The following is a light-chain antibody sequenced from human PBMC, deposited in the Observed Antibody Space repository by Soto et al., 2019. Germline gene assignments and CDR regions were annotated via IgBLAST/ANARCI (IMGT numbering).Light chain of an antibody. V-gene: IGKV1-33*01. CDR1: QNINNY. CDR2: DAS. Sequence: DIQMTQSPSSLSASVGGRVTITCQTSQNINNYLNWYXXKPGRAXKLLIYDASNLEAGVPSRFRGGGAGTDFNLTIRRLHPEDISTYYCQQYENLPTFGQGTRL. CDR3: QQYENLPT. J-gene: IGKJ5*01.